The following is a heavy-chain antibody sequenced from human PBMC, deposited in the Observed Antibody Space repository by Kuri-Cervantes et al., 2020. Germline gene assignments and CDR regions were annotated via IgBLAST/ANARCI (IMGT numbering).Heavy chain of an antibody. CDR3: ARLRGYRRRDPFDI. CDR1: GGSFSGYY. V-gene: IGHV4-34*01. D-gene: IGHD3-22*01. Sequence: GSLRLSCAVYGGSFSGYYWSWIRQPPGKGLEWIGEINHSGSTNYNPSLKSRVTISVETSKNQFSLKLSSVTATDTALYYCARLRGYRRRDPFDIWGRGIMVTVSS. CDR2: INHSGST. J-gene: IGHJ3*02.